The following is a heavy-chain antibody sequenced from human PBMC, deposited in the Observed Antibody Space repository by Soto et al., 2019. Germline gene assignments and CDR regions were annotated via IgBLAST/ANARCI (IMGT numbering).Heavy chain of an antibody. Sequence: EVQLVESGGGLVQPGGSLRLSCAASGFTFSSYAMHWVRQAPGKGLEYVSVISSNGGSTYHANSVKGRFTISRDNSKNTLYLQLGSLTAEDMAVYYCARGSNGYPFDYWGQGTLFTVSS. CDR3: ARGSNGYPFDY. CDR2: ISSNGGST. D-gene: IGHD5-12*01. CDR1: GFTFSSYA. V-gene: IGHV3-64*01. J-gene: IGHJ4*02.